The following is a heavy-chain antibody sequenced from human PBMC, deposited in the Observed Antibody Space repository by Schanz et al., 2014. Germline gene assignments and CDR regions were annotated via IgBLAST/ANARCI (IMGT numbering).Heavy chain of an antibody. CDR1: GFTFSRYW. CDR3: AKDQGSYGSGSYSYFDY. V-gene: IGHV3-66*01. J-gene: IGHJ4*02. CDR2: IYTDGST. D-gene: IGHD3-10*01. Sequence: EVQLVQSGGGLVQPGGSLRLSCAASGFTFSRYWMQWVRQAPGKGLEWVSIIYTDGSTYYADSVRDRFTISRDNSKNMLYLQINNLRAEDTAVYYCAKDQGSYGSGSYSYFDYWGQGTLATVSS.